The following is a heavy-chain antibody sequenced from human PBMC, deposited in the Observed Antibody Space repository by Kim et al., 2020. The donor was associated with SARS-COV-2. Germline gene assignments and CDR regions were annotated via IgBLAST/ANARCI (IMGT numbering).Heavy chain of an antibody. CDR3: ARHPQGDIAAAGMDVGFDP. D-gene: IGHD6-13*01. CDR1: GGSISSSSYY. Sequence: SETLSLTCTVSGGSISSSSYYWGWIRQTPGKGLEWIGSIYYSGSTYYNPSLKSRVTISVDTSKNQFSLKLSSVTAADTAVYYCARHPQGDIAAAGMDVGFDPWGQGTLVTVSS. J-gene: IGHJ5*02. CDR2: IYYSGST. V-gene: IGHV4-39*01.